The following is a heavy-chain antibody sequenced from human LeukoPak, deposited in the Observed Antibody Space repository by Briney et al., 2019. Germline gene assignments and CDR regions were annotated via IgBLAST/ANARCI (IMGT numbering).Heavy chain of an antibody. CDR3: ARSYGMDV. CDR1: GFTFSTYW. J-gene: IGHJ6*02. Sequence: GGSLRLSCAASGFTFSTYWMHWVRQAPGKGPVWVSRINSDGSSTTYADSVKGRFAISRDNAKSTLYLQMNSLRAEDTAVYYCARSYGMDVWGQGTTVTVSS. V-gene: IGHV3-74*01. CDR2: INSDGSST.